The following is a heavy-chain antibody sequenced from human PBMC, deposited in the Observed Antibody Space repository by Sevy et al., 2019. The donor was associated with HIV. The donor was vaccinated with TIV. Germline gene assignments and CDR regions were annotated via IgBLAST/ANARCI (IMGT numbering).Heavy chain of an antibody. Sequence: GGSLRLSCAASGFTFRTYGMQWVRQAPGKGLEWVAFIRYDGNKKYYTDSVKGRFTISRDNSKNTLYLHMNSLRAEDTAVYYCANGDYYFDYWGQGTLVTVSS. CDR3: ANGDYYFDY. CDR1: GFTFRTYG. D-gene: IGHD2-21*02. J-gene: IGHJ4*02. CDR2: IRYDGNKK. V-gene: IGHV3-30*02.